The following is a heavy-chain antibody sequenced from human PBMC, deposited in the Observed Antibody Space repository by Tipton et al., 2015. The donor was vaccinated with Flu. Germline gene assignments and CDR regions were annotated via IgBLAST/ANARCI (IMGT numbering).Heavy chain of an antibody. CDR3: ATRNSYSGSYYRDY. V-gene: IGHV4-39*01. Sequence: TLSLTCTVSGGSISSSSYYWGWIRQPPGKGLEWIGTIYYSSGSTYYNPSLKSRVTISVDTSKNQFSLRLSSVTAADTAVYYCATRNSYSGSYYRDYWGQGTLVTVSS. D-gene: IGHD1-26*01. CDR2: IYYSSGST. J-gene: IGHJ4*02. CDR1: GGSISSSSYY.